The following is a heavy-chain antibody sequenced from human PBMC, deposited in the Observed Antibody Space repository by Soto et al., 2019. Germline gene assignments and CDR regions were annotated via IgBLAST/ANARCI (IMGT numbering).Heavy chain of an antibody. J-gene: IGHJ4*02. CDR1: GYAFTSYG. V-gene: IGHV1-18*01. Sequence: QVQLVQSGAEVKKPGASVKVSCKASGYAFTSYGIRWVRHAPGQGLEWMGWISAYNGNTNYAQKLQGRVTMTTDTSTSTAYMELRSLRSDDTAVYYCARGNTMVRGVILYYFDYWGQGTLVTVSS. CDR3: ARGNTMVRGVILYYFDY. CDR2: ISAYNGNT. D-gene: IGHD3-10*01.